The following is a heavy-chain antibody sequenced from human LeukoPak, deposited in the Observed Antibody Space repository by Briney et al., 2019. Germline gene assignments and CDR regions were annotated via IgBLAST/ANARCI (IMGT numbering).Heavy chain of an antibody. CDR1: GFTFNNYA. V-gene: IGHV3-23*01. D-gene: IGHD4-17*01. CDR3: ARDYADSVGYFFFDY. CDR2: ISGGGETT. J-gene: IGHJ4*02. Sequence: GGPLRLSCAASGFTFNNYAMNWVRQAPGKGLEWVSSISGGGETTYYADSAKGRFTISRDNSQNTLYLQMNSLRAEDTAVYYCARDYADSVGYFFFDYWGQGTLVTVSS.